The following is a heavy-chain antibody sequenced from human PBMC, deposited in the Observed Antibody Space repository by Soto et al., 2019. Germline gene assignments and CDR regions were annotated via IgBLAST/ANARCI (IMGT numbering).Heavy chain of an antibody. CDR3: ARESAGTYYFDY. Sequence: SQTLSLTCAISXDSVSSNSAAWNWIRQSPSRGLEWLGRAYYRSKWYNDYAVPVKSRITINPDTTKNQISLQVNSVAPEDTAVYYCARESAGTYYFDYWGQGTMVTVSS. CDR2: AYYRSKWYN. D-gene: IGHD6-19*01. CDR1: XDSVSSNSAA. J-gene: IGHJ4*02. V-gene: IGHV6-1*01.